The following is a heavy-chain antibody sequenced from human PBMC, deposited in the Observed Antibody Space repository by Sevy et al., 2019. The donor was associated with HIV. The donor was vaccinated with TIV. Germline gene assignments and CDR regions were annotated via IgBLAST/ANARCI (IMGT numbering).Heavy chain of an antibody. Sequence: GGSLRLSCAASGFSFSSYGMHWVRQAPGKGLEWVALIWFDGSNSYYADSVKGRFTISRDTSKNTVYLQMNSLRAEDTAVYYCARDHEFYDYGDYGPTIFPYYWGQGNLVTVSS. J-gene: IGHJ4*02. CDR1: GFSFSSYG. CDR2: IWFDGSNS. D-gene: IGHD4-17*01. V-gene: IGHV3-33*01. CDR3: ARDHEFYDYGDYGPTIFPYY.